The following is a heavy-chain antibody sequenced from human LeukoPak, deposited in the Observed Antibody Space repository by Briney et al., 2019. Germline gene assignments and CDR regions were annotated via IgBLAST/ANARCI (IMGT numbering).Heavy chain of an antibody. D-gene: IGHD3-3*01. V-gene: IGHV4-38-2*01. CDR1: GYSISSGYY. CDR2: IYHSGST. CDR3: ARPKSTYYTDAFDI. Sequence: KPSETLSLTCAVSGYSISSGYYWGWIRQPPGKGLEWIGSIYHSGSTYYNPSLKSRVTISVDTSKNHFSLKLSSVTAADTAVYYCARPKSTYYTDAFDIWGQGTMVTVSS. J-gene: IGHJ3*02.